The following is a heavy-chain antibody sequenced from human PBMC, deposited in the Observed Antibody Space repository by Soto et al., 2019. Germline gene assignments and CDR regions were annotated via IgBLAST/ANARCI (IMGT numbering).Heavy chain of an antibody. CDR1: GYTFTGYY. Sequence: ASVKVSCKASGYTFTGYYMHCVRQAPGQGLEWMGWINPNSGGTNYAQKFQGRVTMTRDTSISTAYMELSRLRSDDTAVYYCARGARRYFDWLFERETSNNWFDPWGQGALVTVSS. CDR2: INPNSGGT. D-gene: IGHD3-9*01. J-gene: IGHJ5*02. V-gene: IGHV1-2*02. CDR3: ARGARRYFDWLFERETSNNWFDP.